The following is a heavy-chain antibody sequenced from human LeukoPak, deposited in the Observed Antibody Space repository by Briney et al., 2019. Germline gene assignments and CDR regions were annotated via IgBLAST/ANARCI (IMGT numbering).Heavy chain of an antibody. Sequence: SETLSLTCAVSGYSISSGYYWGWIRQPPGKGLEWIGSIYHSGSTYYNPSLKSRVTISVDTSKNQFSLKLSSVTAADTAVCYCARQGVLRFLEWLSDFDYWGQGTLVTVSS. CDR2: IYHSGST. D-gene: IGHD3-3*01. V-gene: IGHV4-38-2*01. J-gene: IGHJ4*02. CDR1: GYSISSGYY. CDR3: ARQGVLRFLEWLSDFDY.